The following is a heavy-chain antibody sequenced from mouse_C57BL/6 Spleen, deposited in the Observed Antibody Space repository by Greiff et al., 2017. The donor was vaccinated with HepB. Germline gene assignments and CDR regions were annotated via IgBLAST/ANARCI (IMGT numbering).Heavy chain of an antibody. CDR3: ARDYYGSSYAMDY. J-gene: IGHJ4*01. V-gene: IGHV5-4*01. CDR1: GFTFSSYA. D-gene: IGHD1-1*01. CDR2: ISDGGSYT. Sequence: EVHLVESGGGLVKPGGSLKLSCAASGFTFSSYAMSWVRQTPEKRLEWVATISDGGSYTYYPDNVKGRFTISRDNAKNNLYLQMSHLKSEDTAMYYFARDYYGSSYAMDYWGQGTSVTVSS.